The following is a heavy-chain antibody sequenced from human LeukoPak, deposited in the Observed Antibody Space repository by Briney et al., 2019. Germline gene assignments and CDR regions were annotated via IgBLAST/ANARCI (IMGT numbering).Heavy chain of an antibody. D-gene: IGHD4-17*01. V-gene: IGHV4-39*01. J-gene: IGHJ4*02. CDR1: GGSISSSSYY. CDR2: SYYSGTT. CDR3: ARNDCGDYIDY. Sequence: PSETLSLTCTVSGGSISSSSYYWGWIPHPPGKGLEWIGSSYYSGTTYYNPSLKSRVTISVNTTKNQSSLKLSSVTAADTAVYYCARNDCGDYIDYWGQGTLVTVSS.